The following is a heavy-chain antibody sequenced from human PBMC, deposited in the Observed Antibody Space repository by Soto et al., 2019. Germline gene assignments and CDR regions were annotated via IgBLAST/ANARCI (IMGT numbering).Heavy chain of an antibody. CDR1: GDSINSALYS. CDR3: ARARSASPPLYYFDD. J-gene: IGHJ4*02. V-gene: IGHV4-31*03. CDR2: LFYSGIT. Sequence: KTSETLSLTCSVAGDSINSALYSWNWIRQPPGKGLEWIGSLFYSGITSYSPSLRSRLTLSVDKSKNQFSLTLRSVTAADTALYFCARARSASPPLYYFDDWGLGTLVTVSS.